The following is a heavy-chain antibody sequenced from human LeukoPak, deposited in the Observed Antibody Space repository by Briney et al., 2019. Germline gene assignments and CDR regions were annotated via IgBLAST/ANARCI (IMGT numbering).Heavy chain of an antibody. CDR1: GGSISGGGYY. CDR3: ARVTLGPGYYTFWTSWFDP. D-gene: IGHD3/OR15-3a*01. V-gene: IGHV4-31*03. CDR2: IYYSGST. Sequence: SETLSLTCTVSGGSISGGGYYWSWIRQHPGKGLEWIGYIYYSGSTYYNPSLKSRVTISVDTSKNQFSLKLSSVTAADTAVYYCARVTLGPGYYTFWTSWFDPWGQGTLVTVSS. J-gene: IGHJ5*02.